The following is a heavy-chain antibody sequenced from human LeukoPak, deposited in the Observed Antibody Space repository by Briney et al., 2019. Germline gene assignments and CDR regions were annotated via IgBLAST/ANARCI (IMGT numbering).Heavy chain of an antibody. V-gene: IGHV3-74*01. D-gene: IGHD2-21*01. CDR2: INSDGSST. CDR1: GFTFSSYW. Sequence: GGSLRLSCAASGFTFSSYWMHWVRQAPGKGLVWVSRINSDGSSTSYADSVKGRFTISRDNAKNTLYLQMNSLRAEDTAVYYCARGGILWSYDYWGQGNLVTVSS. CDR3: ARGGILWSYDY. J-gene: IGHJ4*02.